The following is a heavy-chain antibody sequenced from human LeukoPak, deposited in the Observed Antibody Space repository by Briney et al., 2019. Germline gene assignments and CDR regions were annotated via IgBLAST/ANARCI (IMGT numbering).Heavy chain of an antibody. J-gene: IGHJ5*02. CDR2: INPNSGGT. V-gene: IGHV1-2*02. CDR3: ARLVFGAAAGPTYNWFDP. Sequence: ASVKVSCKASGYTFTGYYMHWVRQAPGQGLEWMGWINPNSGGTNYAQKFQGRVTMTRDTSISTAYMELSRLRSDDTAVYYCARLVFGAAAGPTYNWFDPWGQGTLVTVSS. D-gene: IGHD6-13*01. CDR1: GYTFTGYY.